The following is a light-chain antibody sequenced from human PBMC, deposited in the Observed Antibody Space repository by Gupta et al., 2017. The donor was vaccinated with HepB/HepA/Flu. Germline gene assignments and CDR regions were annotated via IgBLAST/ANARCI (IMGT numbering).Light chain of an antibody. J-gene: IGLJ2*01. CDR2: GKN. CDR1: SLRSYY. V-gene: IGLV3-19*01. CDR3: NARDSSGNNVV. Sequence: SSELTQDPAVSVALGQTVRSTCQGDSLRSYYANWYQQKTGPAPVLLIYGKNNRPSGIPERFSGSSSGTTASLTITGAQAEEEADYYCNARDSSGNNVVFGGGTKLTVL.